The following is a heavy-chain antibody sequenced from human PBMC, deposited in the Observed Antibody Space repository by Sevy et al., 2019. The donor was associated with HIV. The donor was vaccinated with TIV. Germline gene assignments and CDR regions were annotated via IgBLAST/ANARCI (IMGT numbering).Heavy chain of an antibody. V-gene: IGHV3-7*03. CDR2: IKQDGSEK. CDR3: ARGELWLQGGYYFDY. D-gene: IGHD5-18*01. J-gene: IGHJ4*02. Sequence: GGSLRLSCAASGFTFSSYWMSWVRQAPGKGLEWVANIKQDGSEKYYVDSVKGRFTISRDNAKNSLYLQMNSLRAEDTAVYYRARGELWLQGGYYFDYWGQGTLVTVSS. CDR1: GFTFSSYW.